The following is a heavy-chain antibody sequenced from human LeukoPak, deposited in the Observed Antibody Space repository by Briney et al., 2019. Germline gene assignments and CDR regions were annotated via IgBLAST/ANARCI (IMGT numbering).Heavy chain of an antibody. V-gene: IGHV1-69*13. CDR3: ARAVRKQWLTYYYYYMDV. CDR2: IIPIFGTA. CDR1: GGTFSSYA. D-gene: IGHD6-19*01. J-gene: IGHJ6*03. Sequence: SVKVSCKASGGTFSSYAISWVRQAPGQGLEWMGGIIPIFGTANYAQKFQGRVTITADESTSTAYMELSSLRSEDTAVYYCARAVRKQWLTYYYYYMDVWGKGTTVTISS.